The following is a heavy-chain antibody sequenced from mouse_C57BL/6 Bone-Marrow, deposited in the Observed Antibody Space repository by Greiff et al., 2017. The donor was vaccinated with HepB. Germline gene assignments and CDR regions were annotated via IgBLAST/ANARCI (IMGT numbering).Heavy chain of an antibody. D-gene: IGHD1-1*01. J-gene: IGHJ2*01. Sequence: QVQLKQPGAELVRPGSSVKLSCKASGYTFTSYWMHWVKQRPIQGLEWIGNIDPSDSETHYNQKFKDKGKLTVDKSSSKAYMQLSSLTTEDYAVYYGARYSAYDYGSSYEDYFDYWGQGTTLTVSS. V-gene: IGHV1-52*01. CDR1: GYTFTSYW. CDR2: IDPSDSET. CDR3: ARYSAYDYGSSYEDYFDY.